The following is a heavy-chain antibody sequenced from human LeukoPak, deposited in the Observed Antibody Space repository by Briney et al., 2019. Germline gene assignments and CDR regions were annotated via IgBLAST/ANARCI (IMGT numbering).Heavy chain of an antibody. CDR3: ARGIPGGSSSWYPDY. J-gene: IGHJ4*02. D-gene: IGHD6-13*01. CDR2: INPSGST. Sequence: PSETLSLTCAVYGGSFSGYYWSWIRQPPGKGLEWIGEINPSGSTNYNPSPTSRVTISVDTSKNQFSLKLSSGTAADTAVYYCARGIPGGSSSWYPDYWGQGTLVTVSS. V-gene: IGHV4-34*01. CDR1: GGSFSGYY.